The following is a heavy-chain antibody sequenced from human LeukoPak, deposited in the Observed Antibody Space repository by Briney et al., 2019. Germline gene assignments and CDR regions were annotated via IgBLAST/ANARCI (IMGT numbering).Heavy chain of an antibody. Sequence: SETLSLTCVVYGGSFRGYYWSWIRQSPGKGLEWIGEINHRGSTNYNPSLKRRVTISLDTSKNQFSLKLSSVTAADTAVYYCAKSLYGSGSYYNWFDPWGQGTLVTVSS. CDR1: GGSFRGYY. CDR2: INHRGST. V-gene: IGHV4-34*01. CDR3: AKSLYGSGSYYNWFDP. J-gene: IGHJ5*02. D-gene: IGHD3-10*01.